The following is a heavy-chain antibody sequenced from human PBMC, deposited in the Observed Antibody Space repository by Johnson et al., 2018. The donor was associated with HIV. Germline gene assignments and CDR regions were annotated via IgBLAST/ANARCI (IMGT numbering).Heavy chain of an antibody. CDR3: AKGLMRGAFDM. CDR2: INWNGGST. V-gene: IGHV3-20*04. D-gene: IGHD2-8*01. J-gene: IGHJ3*02. Sequence: VQLVESGGGVVRPGGSLRLSCAASGFTFDDYAMGWVRQAPGKGLEWVSGINWNGGSTGYADSVKGRFTISRDNARNSLNVQMNSLRAEDTAVYYCAKGLMRGAFDMWGQGTMVTVSS. CDR1: GFTFDDYA.